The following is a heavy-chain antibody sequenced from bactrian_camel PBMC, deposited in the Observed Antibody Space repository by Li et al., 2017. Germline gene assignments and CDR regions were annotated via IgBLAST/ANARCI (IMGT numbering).Heavy chain of an antibody. J-gene: IGHJ4*01. CDR1: GYTNSRQC. V-gene: IGHV3S53*01. D-gene: IGHD3*01. CDR2: ISTDGTT. CDR3: AAVRTCLRWRLLVSAAYSY. Sequence: VQLVESGGGSVQAGGSLRLSCAASGYTNSRQCMCWVRQAPGKEREFVSSISTDGTTSYADSVKGRFTISKDKAKDTVYLQMNSLKPEDNAMYYCAAVRTCLRWRLLVSAAYSYWGQGTQVTVS.